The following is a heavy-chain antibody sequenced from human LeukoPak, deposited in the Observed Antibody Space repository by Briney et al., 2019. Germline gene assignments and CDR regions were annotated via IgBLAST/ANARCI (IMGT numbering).Heavy chain of an antibody. Sequence: SETLSLTCTVSGGSISTYHWSWIRQPAGKGLEWIGRIFPSGSTNYNPSLKSRVTISIDTSKNQFSLKLSSVTAADTAVYYCARGGLYGSGAFDIWGQGTMVTVSS. V-gene: IGHV4-4*07. J-gene: IGHJ3*02. CDR2: IFPSGST. D-gene: IGHD3-10*01. CDR3: ARGGLYGSGAFDI. CDR1: GGSISTYH.